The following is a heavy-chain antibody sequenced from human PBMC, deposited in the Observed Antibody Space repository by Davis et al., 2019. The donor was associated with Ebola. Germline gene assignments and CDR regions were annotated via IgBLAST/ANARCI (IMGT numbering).Heavy chain of an antibody. V-gene: IGHV4-34*01. J-gene: IGHJ6*02. CDR2: INHSGST. CDR3: ARVLVSSSPTLWYYYYGMDV. D-gene: IGHD6-6*01. Sequence: SETLSLTCAAYGGSFSGYYWSWIRQPPGKGLEWIGEINHSGSTNYNPSLKSRVTISVDTSKNQFSLKLSSVTAADTAVYYCARVLVSSSPTLWYYYYGMDVWGQGTTVTVSS. CDR1: GGSFSGYY.